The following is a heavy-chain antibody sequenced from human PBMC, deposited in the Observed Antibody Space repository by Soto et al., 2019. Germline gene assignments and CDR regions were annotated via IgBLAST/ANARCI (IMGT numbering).Heavy chain of an antibody. J-gene: IGHJ6*03. CDR2: IKQDGSEK. Sequence: GGSLRLSCAASGFTFSSYWMSWVRQAPGKGLEWVANIKQDGSEKYYVDSVKGRFTISRDNAKNSLYLQMNSLRAEDTAVYYYAIWSAGYCSGGSCYFYYMDVWGKGTTVTVSS. CDR3: AIWSAGYCSGGSCYFYYMDV. V-gene: IGHV3-7*01. CDR1: GFTFSSYW. D-gene: IGHD2-15*01.